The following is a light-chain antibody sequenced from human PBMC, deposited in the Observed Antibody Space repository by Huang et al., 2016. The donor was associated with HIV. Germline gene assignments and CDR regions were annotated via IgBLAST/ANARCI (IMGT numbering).Light chain of an antibody. Sequence: DIVLTQSPATLSLSPGERATLSCRASQSVSSYLAWYQQKPGQAPRLLSYDASNRATGIPARFSGSGSGTDFTLTISSLEPEDFAVDYCQQRSNWPPLTFGGGTKVEIK. CDR3: QQRSNWPPLT. CDR1: QSVSSY. V-gene: IGKV3-11*01. CDR2: DAS. J-gene: IGKJ4*01.